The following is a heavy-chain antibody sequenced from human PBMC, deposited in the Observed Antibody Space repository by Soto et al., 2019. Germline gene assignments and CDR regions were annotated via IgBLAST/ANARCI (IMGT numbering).Heavy chain of an antibody. J-gene: IGHJ6*03. CDR3: ANDLGLCSGGSCYSPSVYYYYMDV. CDR1: GFTFSSYG. V-gene: IGHV3-30*18. Sequence: GGSLRLSCAASGFTFSSYGMHWVRQAPGKGLEWVAVISYDGSNKYYADSVKGRFTISRDNSKNTLYLQMNSLRAEDTAVYYCANDLGLCSGGSCYSPSVYYYYMDVWGKGTTVTVSS. CDR2: ISYDGSNK. D-gene: IGHD2-15*01.